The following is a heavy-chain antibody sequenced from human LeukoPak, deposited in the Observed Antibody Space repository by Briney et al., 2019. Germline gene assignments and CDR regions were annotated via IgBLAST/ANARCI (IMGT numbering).Heavy chain of an antibody. CDR3: AQWGNNMDV. V-gene: IGHV4-34*01. J-gene: IGHJ6*03. D-gene: IGHD3-16*01. Sequence: SETLSLTCTVYGGSFSTYYWHWFRQPPGKGLEWIGEINYSGSTKYQPSLKSRATISIATSKKQFSLKLSSVTAADTAVYYCAQWGNNMDVWGKGTTVIVSS. CDR2: INYSGST. CDR1: GGSFSTYY.